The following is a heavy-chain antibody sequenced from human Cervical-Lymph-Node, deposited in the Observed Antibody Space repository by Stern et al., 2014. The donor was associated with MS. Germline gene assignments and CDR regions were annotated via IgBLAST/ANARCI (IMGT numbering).Heavy chain of an antibody. CDR2: ISYDGSNK. D-gene: IGHD6-19*01. Sequence: VQLVESGGGVVQPGRSLRLSCAASGFTFSSYGTHWVRQAPGKGLEWVAVISYDGSNKYYADSVKGRFTISRDNSKNTLYLQMNSLRAEDTAVYYCAKASIAVAGIGYWGQGTLVTVSS. CDR3: AKASIAVAGIGY. V-gene: IGHV3-30*18. J-gene: IGHJ4*02. CDR1: GFTFSSYG.